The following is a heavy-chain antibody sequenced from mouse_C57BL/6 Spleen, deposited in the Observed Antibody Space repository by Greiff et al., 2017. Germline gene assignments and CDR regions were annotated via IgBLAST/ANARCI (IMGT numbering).Heavy chain of an antibody. CDR3: ARRDYDAYYYAMDY. CDR2: IDPNSGGT. Sequence: QQSCKASGYTFTSYWMHWVKQRPGRGLEWIGRIDPNSGGTKYNEKFKSKATLTVDKPSSTAYMQLSSPTSEDSAVYYGARRDYDAYYYAMDYWGQGTSVTVSS. CDR1: GYTFTSYW. V-gene: IGHV1-72*01. D-gene: IGHD2-4*01. J-gene: IGHJ4*01.